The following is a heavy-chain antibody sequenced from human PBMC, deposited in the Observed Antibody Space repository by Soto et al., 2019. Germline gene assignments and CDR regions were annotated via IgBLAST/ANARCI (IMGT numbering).Heavy chain of an antibody. CDR3: ARGTRTIFGVVITIFDY. CDR1: GFTFSSYA. D-gene: IGHD3-3*01. J-gene: IGHJ4*02. Sequence: PGGSLRLSCAASGFTFSSYAMHWVRQAPGKGLEWVAVISYDGSNKYYADSVKGRFTISRDNSKNTLYLQMNSLRAEDTAVYYCARGTRTIFGVVITIFDYWGQGTLVTVSS. CDR2: ISYDGSNK. V-gene: IGHV3-30-3*01.